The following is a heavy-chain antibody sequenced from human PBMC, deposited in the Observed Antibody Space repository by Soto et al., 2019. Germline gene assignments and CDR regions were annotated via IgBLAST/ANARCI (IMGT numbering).Heavy chain of an antibody. CDR2: VYYSGAS. V-gene: IGHV4-39*01. J-gene: IGHJ4*02. CDR1: GDSINDDTYY. CDR3: ARRYGGNLDY. Sequence: PSETLSLTCTVSGDSINDDTYYWGWIRQPPGKGLEWIGSVYYSGASSYNPSLESRVTMSVDTSKKQLSLRLRSVTAADTAVYYCARRYGGNLDYWGQGTLVTVSS. D-gene: IGHD2-15*01.